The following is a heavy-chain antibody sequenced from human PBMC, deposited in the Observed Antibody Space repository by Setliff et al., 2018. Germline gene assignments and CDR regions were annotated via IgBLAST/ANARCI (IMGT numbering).Heavy chain of an antibody. CDR1: GFTFSSYG. V-gene: IGHV3-33*01. CDR3: ARARGNWGPVDY. CDR2: IWYDGSNI. D-gene: IGHD7-27*01. J-gene: IGHJ4*02. Sequence: GGSLRLSCVASGFTFSSYGMHWVRQAPGKGLEWVAVIWYDGSNIYYADSVKGRFTISRDNSKNTVYLQVNSLRGEDTAVYHCARARGNWGPVDYWGQGTLVTVSS.